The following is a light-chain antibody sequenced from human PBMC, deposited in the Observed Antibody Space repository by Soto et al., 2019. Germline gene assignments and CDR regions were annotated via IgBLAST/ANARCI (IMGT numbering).Light chain of an antibody. CDR1: QSVSSGY. Sequence: EVVLTQSPGTLSLSPGERATLSCRASQSVSSGYLGWYQQKPGQAPRLLIYGASSRATVIPDRFSGSGAGTDFTLTISRLEPEDFAVYFCQQYTYSPWTFGQGTKVEIK. CDR2: GAS. J-gene: IGKJ1*01. CDR3: QQYTYSPWT. V-gene: IGKV3-20*01.